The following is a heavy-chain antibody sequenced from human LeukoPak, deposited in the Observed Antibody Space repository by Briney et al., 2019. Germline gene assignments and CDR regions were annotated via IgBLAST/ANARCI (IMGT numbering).Heavy chain of an antibody. CDR1: GYTFSSYA. CDR2: INTNTGNP. D-gene: IGHD4-17*01. J-gene: IGHJ4*02. V-gene: IGHV7-4-1*02. CDR3: ARSNNDGDYLGVGFDY. Sequence: ASVKVSCKASGYTFSSYAMNWVRQAPGQGLEWMGWINTNTGNPTYAQGFTGRFVFSLDASVSTAYLQISSLQAEDTAVYYCARSNNDGDYLGVGFDYWGQGTLVTVSS.